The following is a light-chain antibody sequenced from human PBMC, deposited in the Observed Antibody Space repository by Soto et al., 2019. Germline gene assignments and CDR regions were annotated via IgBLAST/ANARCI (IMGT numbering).Light chain of an antibody. J-gene: IGKJ1*01. CDR3: QQYGSSPRT. CDR2: GAS. Sequence: EIVLTQSPGTLSLSPGERATLSCRASQSVSSNYLAWYQQKSGQAPRLLIYGASSRATGIPDRFSGSESGTDFTLTISRLEPEDFAVYYCQQYGSSPRTFGQGTKVDIK. CDR1: QSVSSNY. V-gene: IGKV3-20*01.